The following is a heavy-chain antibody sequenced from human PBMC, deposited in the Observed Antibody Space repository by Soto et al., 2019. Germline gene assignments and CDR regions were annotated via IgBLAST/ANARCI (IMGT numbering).Heavy chain of an antibody. CDR2: IKHDGSEK. Sequence: GGSLRLSCAASGLTFNKYWMTWVRQPLGQGLEWVATIKHDGSEKSNLDSGEGRLTISRDNARNSLSRQMNSLRVEDTAVQFLASVRGSPGYHRLELWGQGTTVTVCS. V-gene: IGHV3-7*03. CDR1: GLTFNKYW. D-gene: IGHD3-16*01. CDR3: ASVRGSPGYHRLEL. J-gene: IGHJ6*02.